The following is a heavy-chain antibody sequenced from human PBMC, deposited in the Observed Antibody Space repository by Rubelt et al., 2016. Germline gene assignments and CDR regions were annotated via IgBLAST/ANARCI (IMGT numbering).Heavy chain of an antibody. CDR2: INTNTGNP. D-gene: IGHD6-13*01. J-gene: IGHJ4*02. CDR1: GYTFTSYA. CDR3: ARVIAAAGRDGNYFDY. Sequence: QVQLAQSGSELKKPGASVKVSCKASGYTFTSYAMNWVRQAPGQGLYWMGLINTNTGNPTYAQGVTCRLGCCLDTSVRTAYLQISSLKAEDTAGYYCARVIAAAGRDGNYFDYWGQGTLVTVSS. V-gene: IGHV7-4-1*02.